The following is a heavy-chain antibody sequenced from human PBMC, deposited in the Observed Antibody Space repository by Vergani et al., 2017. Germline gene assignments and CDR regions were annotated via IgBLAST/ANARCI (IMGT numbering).Heavy chain of an antibody. J-gene: IGHJ4*02. CDR1: GFTFSNSA. CDR2: IYSGGST. Sequence: EVHLLESGGGQVEAGGSLRLSCVASGFTFSNSAMSWVRQTSGKGLEWVSVIYSGGSTYYADSVKGRFTISRDNSKNTLYLQMNSLRAEDTAVYYCARMGGYDEGDAFRIGYFDSWGPGILVTVSS. V-gene: IGHV3-23*03. D-gene: IGHD3-22*01. CDR3: ARMGGYDEGDAFRIGYFDS.